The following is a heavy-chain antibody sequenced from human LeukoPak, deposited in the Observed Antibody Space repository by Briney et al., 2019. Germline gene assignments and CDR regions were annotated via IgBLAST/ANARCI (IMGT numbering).Heavy chain of an antibody. CDR3: ARGTKYQLPYYFDY. D-gene: IGHD2-2*01. V-gene: IGHV4-59*01. CDR1: GGSISSYY. CDR2: VYYSGST. J-gene: IGHJ4*02. Sequence: SETLSLTCTVSGGSISSYYWSWIRQPPGKGLEWIGYVYYSGSTNYNPSLKSRVTISVDTSKNQFSLKLSSVTAADTAVYYCARGTKYQLPYYFDYWGQGTLVTVSS.